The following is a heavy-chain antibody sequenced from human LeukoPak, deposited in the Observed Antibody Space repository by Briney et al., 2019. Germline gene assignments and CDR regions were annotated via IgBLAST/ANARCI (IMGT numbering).Heavy chain of an antibody. D-gene: IGHD4-17*01. CDR3: AKDLTTLTTFFDY. CDR2: ISDSGGST. CDR1: EFALERYT. V-gene: IGHV3-23*01. J-gene: IGHJ4*02. Sequence: PGGSLRLSCEVSEFALERYTMSWVRQAPGKGLEWVSAISDSGGSTYYADSVKGRFTISRDNPKNTLYLQMNSLRAEDTAVYYCAKDLTTLTTFFDYWGQGTLVTVSS.